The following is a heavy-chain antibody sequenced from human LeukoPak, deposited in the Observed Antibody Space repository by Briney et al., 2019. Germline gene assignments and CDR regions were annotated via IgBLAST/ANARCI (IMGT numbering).Heavy chain of an antibody. CDR2: ISAYNGNT. CDR3: AGTYYDFWSGYYNWFDP. V-gene: IGHV1-18*01. J-gene: IGHJ5*02. D-gene: IGHD3-3*01. CDR1: GYTFTSYS. Sequence: ASVKVSCKASGYTFTSYSISWVRQAPGQGLEWMGWISAYNGNTNYAQKLQGRVTMTTDTSTSTAYMELRSLRSDDTAVYYCAGTYYDFWSGYYNWFDPWGQGTLVTVSS.